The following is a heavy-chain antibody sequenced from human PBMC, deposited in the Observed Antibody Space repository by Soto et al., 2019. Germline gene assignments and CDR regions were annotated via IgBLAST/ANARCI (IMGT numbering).Heavy chain of an antibody. V-gene: IGHV3-11*01. CDR1: GFTFSDYY. CDR2: ISSSGSTI. D-gene: IGHD3-9*01. CDR3: ARDLRGDYDIVTGYYTLPHYNGFDP. Sequence: GALSLSCAASGFTFSDYYMSWIRQAPGKGLEWVSYISSSGSTIYYADSVKGRFTISRDNAKNSLYLQMNSLRAEDTAVYYCARDLRGDYDIVTGYYTLPHYNGFDPWGQGT. J-gene: IGHJ5*02.